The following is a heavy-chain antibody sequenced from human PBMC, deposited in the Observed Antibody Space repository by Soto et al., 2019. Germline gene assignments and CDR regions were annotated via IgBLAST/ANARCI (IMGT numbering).Heavy chain of an antibody. V-gene: IGHV3-30*18. Sequence: VQMEESGGGVVQPGRSLRLTCAVSGFTSSDYGMHWVRQAPRKGLEWVAVVSYDGSSEFYADSVKGRFTISRDNSKNTLNLQMNSLRPEDTAVYYCAKAGYCTRGNCYDYYRYGMDVWGQGTAVTVSS. CDR1: GFTSSDYG. D-gene: IGHD3-10*01. J-gene: IGHJ6*02. CDR3: AKAGYCTRGNCYDYYRYGMDV. CDR2: VSYDGSSE.